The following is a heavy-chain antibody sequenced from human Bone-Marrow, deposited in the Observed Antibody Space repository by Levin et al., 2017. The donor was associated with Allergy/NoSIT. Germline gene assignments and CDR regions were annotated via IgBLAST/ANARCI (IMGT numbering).Heavy chain of an antibody. J-gene: IGHJ4*02. Sequence: LGESLKISCAASGFTFSDYAMSWVRQAPGKGLEWVSATSGDGGNRYYANSVKGRFTISRDNSQKMLYLQMNSLRVEDTALYYCANSWSYCGKNCYTYNFDYWGQGILVSVSS. CDR2: TSGDGGNR. D-gene: IGHD2-21*01. CDR3: ANSWSYCGKNCYTYNFDY. CDR1: GFTFSDYA. V-gene: IGHV3-23*01.